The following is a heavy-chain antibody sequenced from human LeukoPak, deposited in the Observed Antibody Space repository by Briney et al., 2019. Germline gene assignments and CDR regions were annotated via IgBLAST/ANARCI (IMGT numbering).Heavy chain of an antibody. J-gene: IGHJ4*02. Sequence: SVKVSCKASGGTFSSYAISWVRQAPGQGLEWMGRIIPILGIANYAQKFQGRVTITADKSTSTAYMELSSLRSEDTAGYYCATPELGGYNFDYWGQGTLVTVSS. CDR3: ATPELGGYNFDY. CDR2: IIPILGIA. V-gene: IGHV1-69*04. D-gene: IGHD5-24*01. CDR1: GGTFSSYA.